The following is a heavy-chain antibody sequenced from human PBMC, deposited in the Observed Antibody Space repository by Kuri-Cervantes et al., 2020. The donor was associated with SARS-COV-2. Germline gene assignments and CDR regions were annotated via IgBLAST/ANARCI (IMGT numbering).Heavy chain of an antibody. V-gene: IGHV3-73*01. J-gene: IGHJ4*02. CDR1: GFTFSSYA. CDR2: VRGKANNYAT. CDR3: TTLIDY. Sequence: GESLKISCAASGFTFSSYAIHWVRQGSGKGLEWVGRVRGKANNYATAYAASVKGRFTISRDDSKNMAYLQMNSLKTEDTAVYYCTTLIDYWGQRALVTVSS.